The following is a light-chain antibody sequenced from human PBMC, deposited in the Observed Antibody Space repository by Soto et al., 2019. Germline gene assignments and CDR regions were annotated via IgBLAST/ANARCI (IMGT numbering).Light chain of an antibody. CDR3: GSYTTSTLV. Sequence: QPASVSGSPGQSITISCTGTSSDVGDYNYVSWYQQYPGKAPKLMIYEVSNRPSGVSHRFSGSKSGNTASLTISGLQAEDEADYYCGSYTTSTLVFGGGTKLTVL. CDR1: SSDVGDYNY. CDR2: EVS. V-gene: IGLV2-14*01. J-gene: IGLJ3*02.